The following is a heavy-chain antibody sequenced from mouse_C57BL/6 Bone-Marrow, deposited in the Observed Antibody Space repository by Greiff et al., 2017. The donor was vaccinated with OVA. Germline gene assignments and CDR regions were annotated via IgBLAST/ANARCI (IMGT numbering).Heavy chain of an antibody. V-gene: IGHV5-6*01. Sequence: EVQLVESGGDLVKPGGSLKLSCAASGFTFSSYGMSWVRQTPDKRLEWVATISSGGSYTYYPDSVKGRFTISRDNAKNTLYLQMSSLKSEDTAMYYCATRDYYEDWFAYWGQGTLVTVSA. CDR1: GFTFSSYG. J-gene: IGHJ3*01. CDR2: ISSGGSYT. D-gene: IGHD1-1*01. CDR3: ATRDYYEDWFAY.